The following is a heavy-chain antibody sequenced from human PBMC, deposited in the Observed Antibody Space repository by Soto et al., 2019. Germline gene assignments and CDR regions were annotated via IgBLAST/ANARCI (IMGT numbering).Heavy chain of an antibody. CDR1: GFTFSSYS. CDR3: ARDGTGAAGTSYYGMDV. J-gene: IGHJ6*02. V-gene: IGHV3-21*01. D-gene: IGHD6-13*01. CDR2: ISSSSSYI. Sequence: GGSLRLSCAASGFTFSSYSMNWVRQAPGKGLEWVSSISSSSSYIYYADSVKGRFTISRDNAKNSLYLQMNSLRAEDTAVYYCARDGTGAAGTSYYGMDVWGQGTTVTVSS.